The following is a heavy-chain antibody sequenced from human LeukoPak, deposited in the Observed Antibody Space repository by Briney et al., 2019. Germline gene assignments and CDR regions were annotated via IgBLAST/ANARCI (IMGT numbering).Heavy chain of an antibody. D-gene: IGHD6-19*01. CDR3: ARHGSRQWLAINEQYFQH. Sequence: GESLKISCKGSGYSFTSYWIGWVRQMPGKGLEWMGIIYPGDSDTRYSPSFQGQVTISADKSISTAYLQWSSLKASDTAMYYRARHGSRQWLAINEQYFQHWGQGTLVTVSS. CDR1: GYSFTSYW. J-gene: IGHJ1*01. CDR2: IYPGDSDT. V-gene: IGHV5-51*01.